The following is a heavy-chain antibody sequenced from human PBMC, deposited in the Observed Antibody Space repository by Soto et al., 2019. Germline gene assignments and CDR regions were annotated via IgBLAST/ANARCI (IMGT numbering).Heavy chain of an antibody. Sequence: PGEPLNISCRTSGYRFTSSWIAWVRQMPGKGLEWMGIIFPSDSDTRYSPSFQGQVTISADRSTSTVFLQWASLKASDTAVYFCARKDKSGYFNWYDPWGQGNLVTVSS. V-gene: IGHV5-51*01. J-gene: IGHJ5*02. CDR2: IFPSDSDT. CDR1: GYRFTSSW. CDR3: ARKDKSGYFNWYDP. D-gene: IGHD3-22*01.